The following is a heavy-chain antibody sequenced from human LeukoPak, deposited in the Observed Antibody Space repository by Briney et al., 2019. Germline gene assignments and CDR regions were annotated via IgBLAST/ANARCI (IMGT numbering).Heavy chain of an antibody. V-gene: IGHV3-33*05. CDR1: RFIFSVYV. Sequence: GGSLRLSCVASRFIFSVYVMHWVRQAPGKGLEWVAFMSYDENTEYYIDSVKGRFTISRDNSKNTLFLQLNNLRPEDTGVYYCARDGSTNSQNWFDPWGQGTLVIVSS. CDR3: ARDGSTNSQNWFDP. J-gene: IGHJ5*02. CDR2: MSYDENTE. D-gene: IGHD2-8*01.